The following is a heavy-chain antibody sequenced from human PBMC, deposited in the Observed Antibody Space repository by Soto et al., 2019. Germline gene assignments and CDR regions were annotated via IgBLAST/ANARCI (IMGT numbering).Heavy chain of an antibody. CDR2: ISSSSTYI. V-gene: IGHV3-21*02. D-gene: IGHD6-13*01. Sequence: EVQLVESGGGLVKPGGSLRVSCAASGFTFSSYSMNWVRQAPGKGLEWVSSISSSSTYIYYADSVKGRFTVSRDNAKNSLYLQMNSLRAEDTAVYYCARALPGSSSWFDPWGQGTLVTVSS. CDR3: ARALPGSSSWFDP. J-gene: IGHJ5*02. CDR1: GFTFSSYS.